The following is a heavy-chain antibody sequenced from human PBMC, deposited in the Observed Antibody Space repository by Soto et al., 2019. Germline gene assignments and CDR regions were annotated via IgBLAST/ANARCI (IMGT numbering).Heavy chain of an antibody. J-gene: IGHJ6*02. CDR1: GFTFSNAW. D-gene: IGHD6-19*01. CDR3: TTSPGWVYYYYGMDV. CDR2: IKSKTDGGTT. Sequence: GGSLRLSCAASGFTFSNAWMSWVRQAPGKGLEWVGRIKSKTDGGTTDYAAPVKGRFTISRDDSKNTLYLQMNSLKTEDTAVYYCTTSPGWVYYYYGMDVWGQGTTVTVSS. V-gene: IGHV3-15*01.